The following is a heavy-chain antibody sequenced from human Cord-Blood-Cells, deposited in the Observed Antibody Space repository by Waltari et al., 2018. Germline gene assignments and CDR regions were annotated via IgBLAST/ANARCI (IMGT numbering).Heavy chain of an antibody. V-gene: IGHV1-3*01. CDR3: ARAEIGGYWYFDL. Sequence: QDKLVQSGAEVQKPGASVKVSCNAAEYTFTCYAMPWVPKAPGQRLECMGGINAGNGNTKYSQKFQGRVTITRDTSASTAYMELSRLRSEDTSVYCCARAEIGGYWYFDLWGRGTLVTVSS. J-gene: IGHJ2*01. CDR1: EYTFTCYA. D-gene: IGHD3-16*01. CDR2: INAGNGNT.